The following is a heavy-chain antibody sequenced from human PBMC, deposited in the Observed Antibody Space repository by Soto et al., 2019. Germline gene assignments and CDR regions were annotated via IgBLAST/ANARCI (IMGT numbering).Heavy chain of an antibody. CDR3: ARDNYGDYDRNFDY. D-gene: IGHD4-17*01. Sequence: SETLSLTCTVSGGSISSYYWSWIRQPPGKGLEWIGYIYYSGSTNYNPSLKSRVTISVDTSKNQFSLKLSSVTAADTAVYYCARDNYGDYDRNFDYWGQGTLVTVSS. V-gene: IGHV4-59*12. CDR2: IYYSGST. CDR1: GGSISSYY. J-gene: IGHJ4*02.